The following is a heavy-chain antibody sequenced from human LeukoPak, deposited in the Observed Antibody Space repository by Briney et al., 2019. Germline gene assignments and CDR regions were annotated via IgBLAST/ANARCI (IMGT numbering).Heavy chain of an antibody. V-gene: IGHV1-2*02. CDR1: GYTFTGYY. J-gene: IGHJ3*02. D-gene: IGHD2-2*01. Sequence: ASVKVSCKASGYTFTGYYMHWVRQAPGQGLEWMGWINPNSGGTNYAQKLQGRVTMTTDTSTSTAYMELRSLRSDDTAVYYCARDWKDIVVVPAANDAFDIWGQGTMVTVSS. CDR3: ARDWKDIVVVPAANDAFDI. CDR2: INPNSGGT.